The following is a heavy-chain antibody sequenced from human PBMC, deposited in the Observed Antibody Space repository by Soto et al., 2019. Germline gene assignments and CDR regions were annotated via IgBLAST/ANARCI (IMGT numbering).Heavy chain of an antibody. D-gene: IGHD5-12*01. V-gene: IGHV5-51*01. CDR1: GYDFSSYW. J-gene: IGHJ4*02. Sequence: PGESLKISCKGSGYDFSSYWIAWVRQMPGKGLEWMGMTYPGDSDTKYSPSFQGRVTISADRSTSTAYLHWGSLTASDTAMYFCARREKWHDFEYWGQGSLVTVSS. CDR3: ARREKWHDFEY. CDR2: TYPGDSDT.